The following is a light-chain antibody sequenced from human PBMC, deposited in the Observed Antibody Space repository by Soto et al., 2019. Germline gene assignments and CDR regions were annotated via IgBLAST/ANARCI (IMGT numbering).Light chain of an antibody. CDR3: QQYASAPFS. CDR1: HSINTSF. J-gene: IGKJ3*01. CDR2: AAS. Sequence: EIVLTQSPGTLSLSPGDRATLSCRASHSINTSFLAWFQQKPGQAPRLLIYAASTRATGIQDRFSGSASETDFTLTINRLEPEDSAVYYCQQYASAPFSLGPGTKVDIK. V-gene: IGKV3-20*01.